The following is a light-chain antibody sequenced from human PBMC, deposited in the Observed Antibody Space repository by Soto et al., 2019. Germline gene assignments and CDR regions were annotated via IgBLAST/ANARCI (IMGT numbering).Light chain of an antibody. J-gene: IGKJ3*01. CDR1: QSITNW. CDR3: QQYNSYSPLT. CDR2: DAS. V-gene: IGKV1-5*01. Sequence: DIQMTQSPSTLSASVGDRVTITCRASQSITNWLAWSQQKPGKAPKLLVYDASSLESGAPSRFSGRGSGTEFTLTISSLQPDDFATYYCQQYNSYSPLTFGPGTKVDIK.